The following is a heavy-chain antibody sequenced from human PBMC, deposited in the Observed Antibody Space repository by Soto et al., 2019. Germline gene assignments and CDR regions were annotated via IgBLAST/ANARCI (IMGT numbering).Heavy chain of an antibody. V-gene: IGHV1-18*01. Sequence: QVQLVQSGGEVKKPGASVKVSCKAAGYTFTSHGISWVRQAPGQGLEWMGWISTFHGSINYAQKFQGRVTMTTDTSTSTAYMELRSLRSDDTAVYXXARFYSSGWPRGYFDYWGQGTPVTVSA. D-gene: IGHD6-19*01. J-gene: IGHJ4*02. CDR3: ARFYSSGWPRGYFDY. CDR2: ISTFHGSI. CDR1: GYTFTSHG.